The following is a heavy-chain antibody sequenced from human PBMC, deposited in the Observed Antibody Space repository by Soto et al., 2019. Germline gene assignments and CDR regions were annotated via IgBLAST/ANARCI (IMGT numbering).Heavy chain of an antibody. J-gene: IGHJ3*02. CDR2: INRNSGGT. V-gene: IGHV1-2*04. Sequence: ASVKVSCKASGYTFTGYYMHWVRQAPGQGLEWMGWINRNSGGTNYAQRFQGWITMTRDTSISTAYMELSRLRSDDTAVYYCAREILTGDAFDIWGQGTMVTVSS. CDR1: GYTFTGYY. CDR3: AREILTGDAFDI. D-gene: IGHD7-27*01.